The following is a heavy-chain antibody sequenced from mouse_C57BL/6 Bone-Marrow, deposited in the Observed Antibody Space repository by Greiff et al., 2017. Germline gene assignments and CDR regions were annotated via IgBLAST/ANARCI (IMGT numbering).Heavy chain of an antibody. CDR3: ARGGGYGTFAY. J-gene: IGHJ3*01. V-gene: IGHV3-1*01. D-gene: IGHD1-1*01. CDR1: GYSITSGYD. Sequence: EVQGVESGPGMVKPSQSLSLTCTVTGYSITSGYDWHWIRHFPGNKLEWMGYISYSGSTNYNPSLKSRISITHDTSKNHFFLKLNSVTTEDTATYYCARGGGYGTFAYWGQGTLVTVSA. CDR2: ISYSGST.